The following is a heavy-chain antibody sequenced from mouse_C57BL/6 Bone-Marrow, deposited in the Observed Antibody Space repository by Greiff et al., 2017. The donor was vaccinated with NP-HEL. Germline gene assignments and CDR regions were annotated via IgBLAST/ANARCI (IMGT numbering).Heavy chain of an antibody. Sequence: EVQRVESGGDLVKPGGSLKLSCAASGFTFSSYGMSWVRQTPDKRLEWVATISSGGSYTYYPDSLKGRFTISRDNAKNTLYLQMSSLKSEETAVYYCASGGGYGNYAADWGQGALVTVSA. J-gene: IGHJ3*01. CDR3: ASGGGYGNYAAD. CDR1: GFTFSSYG. CDR2: ISSGGSYT. V-gene: IGHV5-6*01. D-gene: IGHD2-1*01.